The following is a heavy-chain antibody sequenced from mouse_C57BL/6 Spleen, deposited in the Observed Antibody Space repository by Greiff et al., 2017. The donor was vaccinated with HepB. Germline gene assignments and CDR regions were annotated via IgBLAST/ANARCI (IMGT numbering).Heavy chain of an antibody. CDR1: GFTFSSYA. J-gene: IGHJ3*01. D-gene: IGHD3-1*01. V-gene: IGHV5-4*01. Sequence: EVMLVESGGGLVKPGGSLKLSCAASGFTFSSYAMSWVRQTPEKRLEWVATISDGGRYTYYPDNVKGRFTISRDNAKNNLYLQMSHLKSEDTAMYYCAREARRAWFAYWGQGTLVTVSA. CDR3: AREARRAWFAY. CDR2: ISDGGRYT.